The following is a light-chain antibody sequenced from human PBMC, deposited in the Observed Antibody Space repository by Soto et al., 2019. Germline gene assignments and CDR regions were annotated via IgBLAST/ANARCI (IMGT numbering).Light chain of an antibody. J-gene: IGKJ1*01. CDR1: QSVSSY. V-gene: IGKV3-11*01. Sequence: EIFLTQSPATLSLSPWEIATLSCRASQSVSSYLAWYQQKPGQAPRLLIYDASKRATGIPARFTGSGFGTDYTLTISSLEPEDFAVYYCQQRSTWRTFGQGTKVDIK. CDR3: QQRSTWRT. CDR2: DAS.